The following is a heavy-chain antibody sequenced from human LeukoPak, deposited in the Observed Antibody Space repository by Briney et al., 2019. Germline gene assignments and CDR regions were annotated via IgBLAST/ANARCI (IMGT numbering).Heavy chain of an antibody. CDR3: TIRYYDGSLYEDF. Sequence: GGSLRRSSTASGLSCCGDAVSWLRQAPGNGLMWLVFIRSNASGGAKEYAASVTVRFDTSRDDCKSIAYLQMNRLKREDTAVYYCTIRYYDGSLYEDFWGQGPLVSVSS. CDR1: GLSCCGDA. J-gene: IGHJ4*02. CDR2: IRSNASGGAK. D-gene: IGHD3-22*01. V-gene: IGHV3-49*03.